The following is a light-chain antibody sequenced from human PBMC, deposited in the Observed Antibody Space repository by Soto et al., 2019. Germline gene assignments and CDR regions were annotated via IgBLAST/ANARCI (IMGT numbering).Light chain of an antibody. Sequence: EIVLTQSPGTLSLSPGEGATLSCRASQSVTSSYLAWYQQKPGQAPRLLIYHASTSATGIPDRFSGGGSGTDFTLTISRQEPEDFAVYYCQQYGSSPLTFGGGTTVEIK. CDR1: QSVTSSY. V-gene: IGKV3-20*01. J-gene: IGKJ4*01. CDR2: HAS. CDR3: QQYGSSPLT.